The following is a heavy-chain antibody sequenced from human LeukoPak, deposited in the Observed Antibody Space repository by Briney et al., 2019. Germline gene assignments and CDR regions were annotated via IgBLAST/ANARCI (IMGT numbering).Heavy chain of an antibody. V-gene: IGHV3-49*03. CDR1: GFTFGDYA. CDR3: TRERVTDWTPLLKHDAFDI. D-gene: IGHD2-21*02. J-gene: IGHJ3*02. CDR2: IRSKAYGGTT. Sequence: GGSLRLSCTASGFTFGDYAMSWFRQAPGKGLEWVGFIRSKAYGGTTEYAASVKGRFTISRDDSKSIAYLQMNSLKTEDTAVYYCTRERVTDWTPLLKHDAFDIWGQGTMVTVSS.